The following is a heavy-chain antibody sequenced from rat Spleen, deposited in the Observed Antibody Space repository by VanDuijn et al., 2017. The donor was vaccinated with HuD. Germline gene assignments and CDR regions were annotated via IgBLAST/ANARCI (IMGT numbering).Heavy chain of an antibody. D-gene: IGHD1-12*02. V-gene: IGHV2S12*01. J-gene: IGHJ3*01. CDR1: GFSLTSND. CDR2: ISSGGNT. Sequence: QVQLKESGPGLVQPSQTLSLTCTVSGFSLTSNDLSWVRPPPGKGLEWIAAISSGGNTYYNSALKSRLSISRDTSKSQVFLKMNSLQTEDTAIYFCTRDHSYWGSYYPGGFAYWGQGTLVTVSS. CDR3: TRDHSYWGSYYPGGFAY.